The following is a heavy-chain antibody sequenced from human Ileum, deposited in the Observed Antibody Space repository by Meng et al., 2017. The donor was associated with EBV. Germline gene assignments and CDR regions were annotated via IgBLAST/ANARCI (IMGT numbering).Heavy chain of an antibody. V-gene: IGHV4-39*01. CDR2: IYYSGRT. CDR3: ARPIAAAGWFDP. CDR1: GAPINSSSHY. D-gene: IGHD6-13*01. Sequence: QLQVQGSGPGLGNPSEPLSLTVTVPGAPINSSSHYWGWIRQPPGKGLEWIGSIYYSGRTYYNPSLKSRVTISVDTSKNQFSLKLSSVTAADTAVYYCARPIAAAGWFDPLGQGTLVTVSS. J-gene: IGHJ5*02.